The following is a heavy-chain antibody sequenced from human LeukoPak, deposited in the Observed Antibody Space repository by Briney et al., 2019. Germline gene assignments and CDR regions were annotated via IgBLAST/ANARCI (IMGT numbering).Heavy chain of an antibody. V-gene: IGHV3-15*04. Sequence: GGSLRLSCAASGFTFSNAWMSWVRQAPGKGLEWVGRIESKTDDGTTDYAAPVKGRFTISRDDSKNTLYLQMNSLKTEDTAVYYCTRNYRGSFHYFDYWGQGTLVTVSS. J-gene: IGHJ4*02. CDR2: IESKTDDGTT. CDR3: TRNYRGSFHYFDY. D-gene: IGHD1-26*01. CDR1: GFTFSNAW.